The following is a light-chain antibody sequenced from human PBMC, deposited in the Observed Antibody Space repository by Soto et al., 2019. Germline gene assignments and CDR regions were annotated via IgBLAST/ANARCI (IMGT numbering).Light chain of an antibody. CDR2: DVS. J-gene: IGLJ1*01. CDR3: CSYAGSYTLYV. Sequence: QSFLTQPRSVSGSPGQSVTISCTGTSSDVGGYNYVSWYQQHPGKAPKLMIYDVSQRPSGVPDRLSGSKSGNTASLTISGLQAEDEADYYCCSYAGSYTLYVFGTGTKVTVL. CDR1: SSDVGGYNY. V-gene: IGLV2-11*01.